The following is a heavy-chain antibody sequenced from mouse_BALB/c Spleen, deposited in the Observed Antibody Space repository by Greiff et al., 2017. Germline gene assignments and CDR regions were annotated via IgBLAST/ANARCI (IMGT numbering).Heavy chain of an antibody. D-gene: IGHD2-1*01. CDR1: GFTFSSYG. Sequence: EVKLVESGGGLVQPGGSLKLSCAASGFTFSSYGMSWVRQTPDKRLELVATINSNGGSTYYPDSVKGRFTISRDNAKNTLYLQMSSLKSEGTDMYYCAREGPYGNNESARGQSTTLTESS. CDR2: INSNGGST. J-gene: IGHJ2*01. CDR3: AREGPYGNNESA. V-gene: IGHV5-6-3*01.